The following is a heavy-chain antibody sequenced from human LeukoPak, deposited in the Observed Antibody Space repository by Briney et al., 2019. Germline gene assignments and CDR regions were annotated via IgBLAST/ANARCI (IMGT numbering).Heavy chain of an antibody. CDR3: ARAPIVGASGGGVNYYYYGMDV. Sequence: SETLSLTCTVSGGSISSSSYYWDWIRQPPGKGLEWIGSLYYSGSTYYNPSLKSRVTISVDTSKNQFSLKLSSVTAADTAVYYCARAPIVGASGGGVNYYYYGMDVWGQGTTVTVSS. D-gene: IGHD1-26*01. CDR2: LYYSGST. J-gene: IGHJ6*02. CDR1: GGSISSSSYY. V-gene: IGHV4-39*07.